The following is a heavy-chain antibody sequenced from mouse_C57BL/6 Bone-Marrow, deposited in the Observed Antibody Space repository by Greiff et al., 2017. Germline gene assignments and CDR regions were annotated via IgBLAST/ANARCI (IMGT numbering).Heavy chain of an antibody. Sequence: VQLQQPGAELVRPGASVKLSCTASGFNITDDYMHWVKQRPEQGLEWIGWIDPENGDTEYASKFQGKATITADTSSNTAYLQLSSLTSEDTAVYYGTTGNCDYWGQGTTLTVSS. J-gene: IGHJ2*01. CDR2: IDPENGDT. V-gene: IGHV14-4*01. CDR3: TTGNCDY. CDR1: GFNITDDY.